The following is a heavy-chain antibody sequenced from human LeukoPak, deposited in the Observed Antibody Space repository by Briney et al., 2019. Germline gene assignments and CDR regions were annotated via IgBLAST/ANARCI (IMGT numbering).Heavy chain of an antibody. D-gene: IGHD2/OR15-2a*01. CDR1: GGSISSGGYY. CDR2: IYYSGNT. J-gene: IGHJ4*02. V-gene: IGHV4-61*08. Sequence: PSETLSLTCTVSGGSISSGGYYWSWIRQPPGKGLEWIGYIYYSGNTNYNPSLDSRATLSVDTSKNQFSLRLTSVTAADTAVYYCARVRVGGTFYYFDYWGQGTLVTVSS. CDR3: ARVRVGGTFYYFDY.